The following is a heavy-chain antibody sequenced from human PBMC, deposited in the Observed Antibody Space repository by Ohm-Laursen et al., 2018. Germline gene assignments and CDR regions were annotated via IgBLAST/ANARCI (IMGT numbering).Heavy chain of an antibody. CDR3: ASQLERRLFVFDY. Sequence: SLRLSCAASGFTFDDYAMHWVRQAPGKGLEWVSGITWNSGNIGYADSVKGRFTISRDNAKNSLYLQMNSLRAEDTAVYYCASQLERRLFVFDYWGQGTLVTVSS. D-gene: IGHD1-1*01. CDR2: ITWNSGNI. V-gene: IGHV3-9*01. CDR1: GFTFDDYA. J-gene: IGHJ4*02.